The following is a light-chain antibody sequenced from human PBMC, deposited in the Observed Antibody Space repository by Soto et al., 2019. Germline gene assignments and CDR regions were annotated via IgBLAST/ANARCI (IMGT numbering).Light chain of an antibody. CDR1: QSVSSSY. V-gene: IGKV3-20*01. Sequence: EIVLTQSPGTLSLSPGERATLSCRASQSVSSSYLAWYQQKPGQAPSLLIYGASRRATGIPDRFSGSGSGTDFTLTISRLEPEDFAVYYWQQYGSSPWTFGQGTKVEIK. CDR3: QQYGSSPWT. J-gene: IGKJ1*01. CDR2: GAS.